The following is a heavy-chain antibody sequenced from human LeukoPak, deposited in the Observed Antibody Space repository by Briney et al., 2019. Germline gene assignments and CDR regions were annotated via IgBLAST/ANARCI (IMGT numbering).Heavy chain of an antibody. CDR1: GGSISSYY. D-gene: IGHD3-22*01. CDR2: IYYSGST. V-gene: IGHV4-59*01. Sequence: SETLSLTCTVSGGSISSYYWSWIRQPPGKGLEWIGYIYYSGSTNYNPSLKSRVTISVDTSKNQFSLKLSSVTAADTAVYYCARVVVITLDNWFDPWGQGTLVTVSS. J-gene: IGHJ5*02. CDR3: ARVVVITLDNWFDP.